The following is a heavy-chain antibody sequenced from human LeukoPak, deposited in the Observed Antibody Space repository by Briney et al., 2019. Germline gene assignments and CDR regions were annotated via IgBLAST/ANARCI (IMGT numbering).Heavy chain of an antibody. D-gene: IGHD3-10*02. Sequence: SETLSLTCAVSGGSISSYYWNWIRQPPGKGLEWIGCIYYSGSTNYNPSLKSRVTISIDTSKNQLSLQLTSVTAADTAVYYCATDVRGLVPYYFDFWGQGTLVTVSS. J-gene: IGHJ4*02. V-gene: IGHV4-59*01. CDR2: IYYSGST. CDR1: GGSISSYY. CDR3: ATDVRGLVPYYFDF.